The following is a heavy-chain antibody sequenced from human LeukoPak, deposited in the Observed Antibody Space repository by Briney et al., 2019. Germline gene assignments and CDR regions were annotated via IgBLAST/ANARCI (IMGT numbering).Heavy chain of an antibody. D-gene: IGHD5-12*01. CDR3: ARRSFSGYETFDY. Sequence: SETLSLTCTVSGDSISSYYWSWIRQPPGKGLEWIGTIYYSGSNNYNPSLKSRVTISVDTSKNQLSLKVSSVTAADTAVYYCARRSFSGYETFDYWGQGILVTVSS. V-gene: IGHV4-59*08. CDR2: IYYSGSN. J-gene: IGHJ4*02. CDR1: GDSISSYY.